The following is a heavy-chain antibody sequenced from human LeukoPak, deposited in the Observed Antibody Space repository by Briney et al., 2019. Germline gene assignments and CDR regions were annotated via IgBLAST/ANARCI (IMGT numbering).Heavy chain of an antibody. J-gene: IGHJ4*02. CDR2: ISGSGGST. Sequence: GGSLRLSCAASGFTFKIAMSWVRQAPGKGLEWVSAISGSGGSTYYADSVKGRFTISRDNSKNTLYLQMNSLRAEDTAVYYCAKVQQQLIDYWGQGTLVTVSS. D-gene: IGHD6-13*01. V-gene: IGHV3-23*01. CDR1: GFTFKIA. CDR3: AKVQQQLIDY.